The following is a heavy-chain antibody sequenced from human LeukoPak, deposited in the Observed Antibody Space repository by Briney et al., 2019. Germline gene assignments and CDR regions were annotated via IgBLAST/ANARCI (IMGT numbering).Heavy chain of an antibody. CDR1: GGSISSYY. Sequence: SETLSLTSTVSGGSISSYYWSWIRQPAGKGLEWIGRIYTSGSTNYNPSLKSRVTMSVDTSKNQFSLKLSSVTAADTAVYYCARDRGAYRVYYMDVWGKGTTVTVSS. D-gene: IGHD1-14*01. CDR2: IYTSGST. V-gene: IGHV4-4*07. CDR3: ARDRGAYRVYYMDV. J-gene: IGHJ6*03.